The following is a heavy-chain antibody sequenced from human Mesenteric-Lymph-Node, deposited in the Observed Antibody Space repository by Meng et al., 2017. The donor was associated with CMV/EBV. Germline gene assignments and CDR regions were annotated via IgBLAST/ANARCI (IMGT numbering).Heavy chain of an antibody. J-gene: IGHJ4*02. CDR1: GFTFSSYA. CDR3: ARAGYQLLLDY. Sequence: SCAASGFTFSSYAMSWVRQAPGKGLEWVSAISGSGGSTYYADSVKGRFTISRDNSKNTLFLQMNSLRAEDTAVYYCARAGYQLLLDYWGQGSLVTVSS. D-gene: IGHD2-2*01. V-gene: IGHV3-23*01. CDR2: ISGSGGST.